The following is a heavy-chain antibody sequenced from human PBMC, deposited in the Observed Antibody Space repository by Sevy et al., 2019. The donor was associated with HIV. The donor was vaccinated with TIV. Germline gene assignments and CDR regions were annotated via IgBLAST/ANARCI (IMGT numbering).Heavy chain of an antibody. D-gene: IGHD4-17*01. CDR2: IDYIGTT. Sequence: SETLSLTCTVSSGSISSSSYYWGWIRQSPGKGLEWIASIDYIGTTYYNLALKSRVTITGDRSKNEVSLNLRFVTAADAAVHYCARYLRGDHAGGFDFWGQGTPVTVSS. CDR3: ARYLRGDHAGGFDF. J-gene: IGHJ5*01. CDR1: SGSISSSSYY. V-gene: IGHV4-39*01.